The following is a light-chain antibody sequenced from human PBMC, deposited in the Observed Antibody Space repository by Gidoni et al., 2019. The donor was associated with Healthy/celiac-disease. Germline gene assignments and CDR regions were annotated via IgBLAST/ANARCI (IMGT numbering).Light chain of an antibody. Sequence: EIVLTQSPGTLSLAQGERATLSCRARHCVSSSYLAWYQQKPGQAPRLLIYGASSKATVRPDRFSGSGSGTDFTLTISRLEPEDCAVYYCQQYVSSPPLTFGGGTKVEIK. CDR2: GAS. V-gene: IGKV3-20*01. CDR1: HCVSSSY. J-gene: IGKJ4*01. CDR3: QQYVSSPPLT.